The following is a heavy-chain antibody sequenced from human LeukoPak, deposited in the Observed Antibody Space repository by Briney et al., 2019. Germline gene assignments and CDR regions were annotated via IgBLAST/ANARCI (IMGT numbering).Heavy chain of an antibody. CDR3: ARGGGPKGAFDI. CDR1: GFTFSSYG. J-gene: IGHJ3*02. D-gene: IGHD3-16*01. CDR2: IWYDGSNK. Sequence: GGSLRLSCAASGFTFSSYGMHWVRQAPGKGLEWVAVIWYDGSNKYYADSVKGRFTISRDNSKNTLYLQMNSLRAEDTAVYYCARGGGPKGAFDIWGQGTMVTVSS. V-gene: IGHV3-33*01.